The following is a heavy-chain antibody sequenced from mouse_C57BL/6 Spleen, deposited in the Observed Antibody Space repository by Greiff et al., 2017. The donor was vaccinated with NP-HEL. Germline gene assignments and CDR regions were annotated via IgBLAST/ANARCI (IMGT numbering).Heavy chain of an antibody. J-gene: IGHJ1*03. CDR1: GFSLSTSGMG. Sequence: QVTLKESGPGILQSSQTLSLTCSFSGFSLSTSGMGVSWIRQPSGKGLEWLAHIYWDDDKRYNPSLKSRLTISKDTSRNQVFLKITSVDTADTATYYCARRGPVYGNYDWYFDVWGTGTTVTVSS. CDR3: ARRGPVYGNYDWYFDV. V-gene: IGHV8-12*01. D-gene: IGHD2-1*01. CDR2: IYWDDDK.